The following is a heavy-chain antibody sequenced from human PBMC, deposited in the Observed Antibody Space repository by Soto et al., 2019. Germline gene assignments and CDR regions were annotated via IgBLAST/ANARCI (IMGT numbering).Heavy chain of an antibody. CDR2: VSDNGGSRGGT. V-gene: IGHV3-23*01. J-gene: IGHJ3*02. Sequence: AGGSLRLSCKASGFMFNNSAMTWVRQAPGQGLQWVASVSDNGGSRGGTYYADSVKGRFTISRDNSTNTLYLQLDSLTGADTAVYYCARAKAVVIAALDIWGQGTMFTVSS. CDR3: ARAKAVVIAALDI. D-gene: IGHD2-21*01. CDR1: GFMFNNSA.